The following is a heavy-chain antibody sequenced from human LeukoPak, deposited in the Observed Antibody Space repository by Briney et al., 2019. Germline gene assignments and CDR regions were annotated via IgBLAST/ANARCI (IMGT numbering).Heavy chain of an antibody. CDR2: IYYSGST. CDR3: ARDRGTPWYFDY. CDR1: GGSISSYY. V-gene: IGHV4-59*01. Sequence: SETLSLTCTVSGGSISSYYWSWIRQPPGKGLEWIGYIYYSGSTNYNPSLKSRVTISVDTSKNQFSLKLSSVTAADTAVYYCARDRGTPWYFDYWGQGTLVTVSS. J-gene: IGHJ4*02.